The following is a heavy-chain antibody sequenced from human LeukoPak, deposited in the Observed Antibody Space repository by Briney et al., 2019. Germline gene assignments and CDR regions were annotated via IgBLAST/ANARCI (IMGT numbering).Heavy chain of an antibody. CDR2: ISGSGGST. CDR3: AKSVGVVVVPAAIRGGYYFDY. V-gene: IGHV3-23*01. CDR1: GFTFSSYA. D-gene: IGHD2-2*02. Sequence: GGFLRLSCAASGFTFSSYAMSWVRQAPGKGLEWVSAISGSGGSTYYADSVKGRFTISRDNSKNTLYLQMNSLRAEDTAVYYCAKSVGVVVVPAAIRGGYYFDYWGQGTLVTVSS. J-gene: IGHJ4*02.